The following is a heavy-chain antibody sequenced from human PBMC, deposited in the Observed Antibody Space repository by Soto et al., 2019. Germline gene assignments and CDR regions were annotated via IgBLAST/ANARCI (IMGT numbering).Heavy chain of an antibody. D-gene: IGHD2-15*01. J-gene: IGHJ3*02. V-gene: IGHV3-23*01. CDR2: ISGTGSGA. CDR1: GFTFTTYA. CDR3: AREDCSAGRCSEAFDI. Sequence: GGSLRLSCAASGFTFTTYAMNWVRQAPWKGLEWVSSISGTGSGAYYADSVKGRFTISRDNSQDTLYLQMNSLRAEDTAVYHCAREDCSAGRCSEAFDIWGQGTLVTVSS.